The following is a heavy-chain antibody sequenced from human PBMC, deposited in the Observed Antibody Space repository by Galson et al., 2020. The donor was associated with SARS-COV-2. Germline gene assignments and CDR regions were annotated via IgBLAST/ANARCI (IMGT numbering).Heavy chain of an antibody. CDR1: GFTLNNYA. CDR2: ISGSGSNT. D-gene: IGHD6-19*01. CDR3: AKDGGGWYTSGWYYFDY. J-gene: IGHJ4*02. Sequence: GESLKISCAASGFTLNNYAMSWVRQAPGKGLEWVSSISGSGSNTYYADSVKGRFTMSRDNSKNTLYLQMNSLRTEDTAIYYCAKDGGGWYTSGWYYFDYWGQGTLVTVSS. V-gene: IGHV3-23*01.